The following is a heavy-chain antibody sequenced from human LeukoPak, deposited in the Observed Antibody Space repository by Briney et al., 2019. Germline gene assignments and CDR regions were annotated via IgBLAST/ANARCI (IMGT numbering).Heavy chain of an antibody. J-gene: IGHJ4*02. CDR3: AKVGGSVY. CDR1: GLTISSYA. Sequence: GGPLTLSCAASGLTISSYALSWVRQAPGKGLEWVSAISGSGGSTYYADSVKGLFTISRDNSKNTLYLQMNSLRAEDTAVYYCAKVGGSVYWGQGTLVTVSS. D-gene: IGHD6-25*01. CDR2: ISGSGGST. V-gene: IGHV3-23*01.